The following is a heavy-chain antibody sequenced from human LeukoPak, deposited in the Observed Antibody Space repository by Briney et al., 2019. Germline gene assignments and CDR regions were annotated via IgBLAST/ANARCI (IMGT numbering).Heavy chain of an antibody. J-gene: IGHJ4*02. V-gene: IGHV4-30-2*01. CDR1: GGSISSGGYY. CDR3: ARDHYYDSSGYTFGY. CDR2: IYHSGST. D-gene: IGHD3-22*01. Sequence: SETLSLTCTVSGGSISSGGYYWSWIRQPPGKGLEWIGYIYHSGSTYYNPSLKSRVTISVDRSKNQFSLKLSSVTAADTAVYYCARDHYYDSSGYTFGYWGQGTLVTVSS.